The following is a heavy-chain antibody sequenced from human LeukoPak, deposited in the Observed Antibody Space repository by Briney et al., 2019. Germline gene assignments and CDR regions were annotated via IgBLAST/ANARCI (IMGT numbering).Heavy chain of an antibody. Sequence: GGSLRLSCAASGFTFSTYSMNWVRQAPGKGLEWVSYISSSSSYIYYADSVKGRFTISRDNAKNSLYLQMNSLRAEDTAVYYCAGDTGDCSGGSCYSYFDYWGQGTLVTVSS. CDR3: AGDTGDCSGGSCYSYFDY. CDR1: GFTFSTYS. CDR2: ISSSSSYI. V-gene: IGHV3-21*05. J-gene: IGHJ4*02. D-gene: IGHD2-15*01.